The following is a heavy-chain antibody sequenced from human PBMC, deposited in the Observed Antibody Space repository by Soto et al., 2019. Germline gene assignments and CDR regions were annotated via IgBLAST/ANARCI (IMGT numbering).Heavy chain of an antibody. V-gene: IGHV4-59*01. CDR2: IYYSGST. CDR1: GGSISSYY. J-gene: IGHJ6*03. CDR3: ARDYYGSGSPSHYYYYMDV. D-gene: IGHD3-10*01. Sequence: PSETLSLTCTVSGGSISSYYWSWIRQPPGKGLEWIGYIYYSGSTNYNPSLKSRVTISVDTSKNQFSLKLSSVTAADTAVYYCARDYYGSGSPSHYYYYMDVWGKGTTVTVSS.